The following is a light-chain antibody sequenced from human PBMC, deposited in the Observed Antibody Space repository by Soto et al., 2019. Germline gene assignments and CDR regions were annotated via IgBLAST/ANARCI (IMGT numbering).Light chain of an antibody. Sequence: ELVLTQSPGTLSLSPGERATLSCRASQSVSSSYLAWYQQKPGQAPRLLTYGASSRATGIPDRFSGSGSGTDFTLTISRLEPEDFAVYYCQQFGSSYTFGQGTKLDIK. J-gene: IGKJ2*01. CDR1: QSVSSSY. CDR2: GAS. CDR3: QQFGSSYT. V-gene: IGKV3-20*01.